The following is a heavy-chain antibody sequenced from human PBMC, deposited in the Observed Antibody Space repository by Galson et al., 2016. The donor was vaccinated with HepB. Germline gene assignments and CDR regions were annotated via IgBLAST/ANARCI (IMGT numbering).Heavy chain of an antibody. CDR2: ISSSSSPI. CDR1: GFTFSSYS. Sequence: SLRLSCAASGFTFSSYSMNWVRQAPGKGLEWLSFISSSSSPIFYADSVKGRFTISRDNAKNSLYLQMNNLRAEDTAVYYCARDRGSSSYGYYYGMDVWGQGTTVTVSS. CDR3: ARDRGSSSYGYYYGMDV. D-gene: IGHD6-13*01. V-gene: IGHV3-48*04. J-gene: IGHJ6*02.